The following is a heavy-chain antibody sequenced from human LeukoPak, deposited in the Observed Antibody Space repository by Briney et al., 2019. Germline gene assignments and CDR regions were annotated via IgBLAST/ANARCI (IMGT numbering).Heavy chain of an antibody. Sequence: SETLSLTCTVSGGSISSGGYYWSWIRQPPGKGLEWIGEINHSGSTNYNPSLKSRVTISVDTSKNQFSLKLSSVTAADTAVYYCARHPPARYYGSGRGGAFDYWGQGTLVTVSS. J-gene: IGHJ4*02. CDR3: ARHPPARYYGSGRGGAFDY. V-gene: IGHV4-39*01. CDR1: GGSISSGGYY. CDR2: INHSGST. D-gene: IGHD3-10*01.